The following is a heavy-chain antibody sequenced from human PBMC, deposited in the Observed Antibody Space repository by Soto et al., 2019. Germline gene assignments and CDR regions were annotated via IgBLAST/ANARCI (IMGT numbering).Heavy chain of an antibody. CDR2: FHYSENT. CDR1: GGSISSGPYS. D-gene: IGHD2-2*01. CDR3: ARQGGYCSSTNCYGYYAMDV. J-gene: IGHJ6*02. V-gene: IGHV4-39*01. Sequence: QLQLQESGPGLVKPSETLSLTCTVSGGSISSGPYSWGWIRQPPGEGLEWIATFHYSENTHYSPSIESRVTISVDTSKTQFSLKVTSVTAADTALYYCARQGGYCSSTNCYGYYAMDVWGQGTTVTVSS.